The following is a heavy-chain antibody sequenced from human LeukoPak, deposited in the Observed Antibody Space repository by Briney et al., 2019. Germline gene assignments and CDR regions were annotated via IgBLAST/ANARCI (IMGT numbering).Heavy chain of an antibody. CDR1: GFTFSSYE. CDR2: ISSSGSTI. CDR3: ARTMIVVQDKNAFDI. J-gene: IGHJ3*02. Sequence: GGSLRLSCAASGFTFSSYEMNWVRQAPGKGLEWFSYISSSGSTIYYADSVKGRFTISRDNAKNSLYLQMNSLRAEDTAVYYCARTMIVVQDKNAFDIWGQGTMVTVSS. V-gene: IGHV3-48*03. D-gene: IGHD3-22*01.